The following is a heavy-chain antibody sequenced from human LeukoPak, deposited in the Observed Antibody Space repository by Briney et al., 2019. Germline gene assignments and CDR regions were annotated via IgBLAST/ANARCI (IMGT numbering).Heavy chain of an antibody. CDR2: ISAYNGNT. CDR3: ARDLNLLASSGWPGDY. J-gene: IGHJ4*02. V-gene: IGHV1-18*01. CDR1: GYTFTSYG. Sequence: ASVKVSCKASGYTFTSYGISWVRQAPGQGLEWMGWISAYNGNTNYAQKLQGRVTMTTDTSTSTAYMELRSLRSDDTAVYYCARDLNLLASSGWPGDYWGQGTLVTVSS. D-gene: IGHD6-19*01.